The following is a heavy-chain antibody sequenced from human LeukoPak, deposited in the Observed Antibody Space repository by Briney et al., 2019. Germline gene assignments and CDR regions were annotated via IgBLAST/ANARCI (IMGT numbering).Heavy chain of an antibody. CDR1: GGSFSGYY. CDR3: ARRYSSGYFAPY. V-gene: IGHV4-34*01. CDR2: INHSGST. J-gene: IGHJ4*02. Sequence: PSETLSLTCAVYGGSFSGYYWSWIRKPQGKGLEWIGEINHSGSTTYNPSLKSRVTISVDTSKNQFSLKLSSVTAADTAVYYCARRYSSGYFAPYWGQGTLVTVSS. D-gene: IGHD3-22*01.